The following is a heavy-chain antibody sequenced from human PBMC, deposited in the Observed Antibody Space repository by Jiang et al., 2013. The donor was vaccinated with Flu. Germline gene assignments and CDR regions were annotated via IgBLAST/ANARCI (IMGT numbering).Heavy chain of an antibody. J-gene: IGHJ5*02. V-gene: IGHV5-10-1*01. CDR3: ASSDSSSPFNWFDP. CDR2: IDPSDSYT. Sequence: LEWMGRIDPSDSYTNYSPSFQGHVTISADKSISTAYLQWSSLKASDTAMYYCASSDSSSPFNWFDPWGQGTLVTVSS. D-gene: IGHD6-6*01.